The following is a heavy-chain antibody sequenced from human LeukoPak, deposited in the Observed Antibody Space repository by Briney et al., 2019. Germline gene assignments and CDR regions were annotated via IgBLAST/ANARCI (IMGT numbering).Heavy chain of an antibody. Sequence: PGGSLRLSCAASGFTFSSYGMHWVRQAPGKGLEWVAFIRYDGSNKYYADSVKGRFTISRDNSKNTLYLQMNSLKAEDTAVYYCAKVYIDSHEVAARHQDDAFDIWGQGTMVTVSS. CDR2: IRYDGSNK. D-gene: IGHD6-6*01. J-gene: IGHJ3*02. CDR1: GFTFSSYG. V-gene: IGHV3-30*02. CDR3: AKVYIDSHEVAARHQDDAFDI.